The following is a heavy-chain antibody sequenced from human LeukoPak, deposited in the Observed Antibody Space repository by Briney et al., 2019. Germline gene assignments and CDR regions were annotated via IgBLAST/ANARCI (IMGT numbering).Heavy chain of an antibody. Sequence: SETLSLTCAVYGGSFSGYYWSWIRQPPGKGLEWIGEINHSGSTNYNPSLKSRVTISVNTSKNQFSLKLSSVTAADTAVYYCAATYYYDSSGYFYFDYWGQGTLVTVSS. J-gene: IGHJ4*02. D-gene: IGHD3-22*01. CDR3: AATYYYDSSGYFYFDY. CDR1: GGSFSGYY. V-gene: IGHV4-34*01. CDR2: INHSGST.